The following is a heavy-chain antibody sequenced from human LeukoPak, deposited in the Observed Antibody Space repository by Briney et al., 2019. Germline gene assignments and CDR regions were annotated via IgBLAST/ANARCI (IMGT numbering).Heavy chain of an antibody. J-gene: IGHJ4*02. CDR1: GGSISSYY. D-gene: IGHD3-16*01. CDR3: TRGAGWLIDY. Sequence: SETLSLTCTVSGGSISSYYWSWIRQPPGKGLEWIGYIYYSGSTKYNPSLKSRVTISVDTSKEQFSLKVNSVTAADTAVYYCTRGAGWLIDYWGQGILVTVSS. CDR2: IYYSGST. V-gene: IGHV4-59*01.